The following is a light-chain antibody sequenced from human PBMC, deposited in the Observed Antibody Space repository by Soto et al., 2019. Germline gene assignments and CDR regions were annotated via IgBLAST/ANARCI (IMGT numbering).Light chain of an antibody. J-gene: IGKJ4*01. V-gene: IGKV1-5*03. CDR3: QQYSSYPSLT. CDR1: QTIDNW. CDR2: KAS. Sequence: DIQMTQSPSTLSATVGDRVSITCRASQTIDNWLAWYQQKPGQAPKLLIYKASTLETGVPSRFSGSRSGTEFTLTIISLQPDDFGSYYCQQYSSYPSLTFGGGTKLEIK.